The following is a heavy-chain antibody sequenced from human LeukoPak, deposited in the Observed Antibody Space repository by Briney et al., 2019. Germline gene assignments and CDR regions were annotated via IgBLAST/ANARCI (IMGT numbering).Heavy chain of an antibody. CDR1: GGSISSYY. J-gene: IGHJ3*02. CDR3: ARVEGFGELLGKDAFDI. V-gene: IGHV4-59*01. D-gene: IGHD3-10*01. Sequence: KPSETLSLTCTVPGGSISSYYWSWIRQPPGKGLEWIGYIYYSGSTNYNPSLKSRVTISVDTSKNQFSLKLSSVTAADTAVYYCARVEGFGELLGKDAFDIWGQGTMVTVSS. CDR2: IYYSGST.